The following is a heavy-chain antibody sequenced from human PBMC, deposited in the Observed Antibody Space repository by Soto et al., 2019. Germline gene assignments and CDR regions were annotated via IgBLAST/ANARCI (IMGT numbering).Heavy chain of an antibody. D-gene: IGHD6-19*01. J-gene: IGHJ4*02. CDR3: VREPAVAGTGYFDY. Sequence: GGSLRLSCSASGFTFSSYAMHWIRQAPGKGLEYVSAISSNGGSTYYADSVKGRFTISRDNSKNTLYLQMSSLRAEDTAVYYCVREPAVAGTGYFDYWGQGTLVTVSS. CDR2: ISSNGGST. V-gene: IGHV3-64D*08. CDR1: GFTFSSYA.